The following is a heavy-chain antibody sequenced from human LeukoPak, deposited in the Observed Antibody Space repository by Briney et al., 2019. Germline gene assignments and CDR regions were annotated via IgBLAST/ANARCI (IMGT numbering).Heavy chain of an antibody. Sequence: SETLSLTCTVSGGSISSGDYYWSWIRQPPGKGLESIGYIYYSGSTYYNPSLKSRVTISVDTSKNQFSLKLSSVTAADTAVYYCARDSSAVTPYWYFDLWGRGTLVTVSS. D-gene: IGHD6-19*01. V-gene: IGHV4-30-4*01. CDR1: GGSISSGDYY. J-gene: IGHJ2*01. CDR3: ARDSSAVTPYWYFDL. CDR2: IYYSGST.